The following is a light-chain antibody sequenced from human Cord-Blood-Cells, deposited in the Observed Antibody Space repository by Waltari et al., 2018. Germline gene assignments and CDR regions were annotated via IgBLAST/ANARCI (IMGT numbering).Light chain of an antibody. V-gene: IGLV2-14*01. CDR3: SSYTSSSTWV. CDR1: SSDVGGYNN. CDR2: DVS. J-gene: IGLJ3*02. Sequence: QSALTQPASVSGSPGQSITISCTGTSSDVGGYNNVSWYQPHPGKAPKLMLYDVSKRPSGVSNRFSGSKSGNTASLTISGVQAEDEADYYCSSYTSSSTWVFGGGTKLTVL.